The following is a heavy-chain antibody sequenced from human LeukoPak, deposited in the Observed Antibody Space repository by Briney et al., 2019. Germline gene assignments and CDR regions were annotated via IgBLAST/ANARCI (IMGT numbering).Heavy chain of an antibody. D-gene: IGHD5-12*01. J-gene: IGHJ6*04. CDR1: GFTFDDYG. V-gene: IGHV3-20*04. Sequence: PGGSLRLSCAASGFTFDDYGMSWVRHAPGKGLEWVSGINWNGGSTGYADSVKGRFTISRDNAKNSLYLQMNSLRAEDTALYYCVRGGWLRSNPPMDVWGKGTTVTVSS. CDR2: INWNGGST. CDR3: VRGGWLRSNPPMDV.